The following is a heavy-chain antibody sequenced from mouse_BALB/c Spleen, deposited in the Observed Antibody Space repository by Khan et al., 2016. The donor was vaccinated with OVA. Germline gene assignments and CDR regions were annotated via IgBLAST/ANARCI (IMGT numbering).Heavy chain of an antibody. V-gene: IGHV1S81*02. CDR1: GYTFTSYW. J-gene: IGHJ2*01. Sequence: QVHVKQSGAELVKAGASVKMSCKASGYTFTSYWMHWVKQRLGQGLEWFAETNPTNGRTYYNEKFKSKATLTVDKSSSTAYMLLSGPTFEDSAVYYCARIKKIVATYFDYRGQGTTLTVSS. CDR2: TNPTNGRT. CDR3: ARIKKIVATYFDY. D-gene: IGHD1-1*01.